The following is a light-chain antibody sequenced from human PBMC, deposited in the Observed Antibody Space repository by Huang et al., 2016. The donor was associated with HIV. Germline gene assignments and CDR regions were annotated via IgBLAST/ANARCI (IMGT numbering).Light chain of an antibody. J-gene: IGKJ2*01. Sequence: DIQMTQSPSSLSASVGDRVTITCRASQSISSFLNWYQQKPGKAPKLRIYAASSLESGVPSRFSGSGSGTDFTLTISSLQPEDFATYYCQQSYISAYTFGQGTKLEIK. V-gene: IGKV1-39*01. CDR2: AAS. CDR1: QSISSF. CDR3: QQSYISAYT.